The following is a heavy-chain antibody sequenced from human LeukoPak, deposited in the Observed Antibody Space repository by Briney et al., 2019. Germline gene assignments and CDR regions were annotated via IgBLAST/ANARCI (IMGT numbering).Heavy chain of an antibody. CDR3: ARLVGASWFDS. Sequence: SQTLSLTCALSGDSVSTNSATWTWLRQSPSRGLEWLGRTYYRSKWYNDYAVSMKSRITINQDTSKNQFSLQLNSVTPEDTAVYYCARLVGASWFDSWGQGTLVTVSS. D-gene: IGHD1-26*01. CDR2: TYYRSKWYN. V-gene: IGHV6-1*01. J-gene: IGHJ5*01. CDR1: GDSVSTNSAT.